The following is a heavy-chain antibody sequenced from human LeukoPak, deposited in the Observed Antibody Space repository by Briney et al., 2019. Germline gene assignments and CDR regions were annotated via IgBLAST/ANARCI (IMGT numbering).Heavy chain of an antibody. CDR3: AKDLSYDFWSGYYVTGNYYYYGMDV. V-gene: IGHV3-30*18. J-gene: IGHJ6*02. Sequence: GGSLRLSCAASGFTFSAYSIHWVRQAPGKGPEWVAAISHDEITTYYADSVKGRFTISRDDFKNTVYLQMNSLRVEDTAVYYCAKDLSYDFWSGYYVTGNYYYYGMDVWGQGTTVTVSS. CDR1: GFTFSAYS. CDR2: ISHDEITT. D-gene: IGHD3-3*01.